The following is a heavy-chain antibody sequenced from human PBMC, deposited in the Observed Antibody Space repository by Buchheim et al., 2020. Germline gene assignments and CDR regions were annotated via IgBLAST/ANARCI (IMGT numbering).Heavy chain of an antibody. Sequence: QVLLQESGPGMVKPSETLSLTCNVSGASMNDYYWSWIRQPPGKGLEWLGYIYYSGSTNYNPSLQSRVTISIDTSNNQFSLRLTSVTAADTAVYYCARFPVQRKPYWGQGIL. CDR1: GASMNDYY. J-gene: IGHJ4*02. V-gene: IGHV4-59*01. CDR3: ARFPVQRKPY. CDR2: IYYSGST. D-gene: IGHD5-24*01.